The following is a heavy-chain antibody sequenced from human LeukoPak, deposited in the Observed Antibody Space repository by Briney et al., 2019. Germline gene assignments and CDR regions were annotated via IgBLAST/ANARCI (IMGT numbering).Heavy chain of an antibody. V-gene: IGHV4-30-2*01. J-gene: IGHJ4*02. CDR3: ARDYYGSGSGLNFDY. Sequence: PSQTLSLTCAVSGGSISSGGYSWSWIRQPPGKGLEWIGYIYHSGSTYYNPSLKSRVTISVDRSKNQFSLKLSSVTAADTAVYYCARDYYGSGSGLNFDYWGQGTLVTVSS. CDR2: IYHSGST. D-gene: IGHD3-10*01. CDR1: GGSISSGGYS.